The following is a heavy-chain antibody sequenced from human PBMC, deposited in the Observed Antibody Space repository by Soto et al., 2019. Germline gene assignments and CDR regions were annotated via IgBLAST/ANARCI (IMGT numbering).Heavy chain of an antibody. CDR1: GGTFSSYA. V-gene: IGHV1-69*06. Sequence: QVQLVQSGAEVKKPGSSVKVSCKASGGTFSSYAISWVRQAPGQGLEWMGGIIPIFGTANYAQKYQGRVTITADKSTSTAYMELSSLRSEETAVYYCSRANYDILTGYSLYCYFGMDVWGQGTTVTVSS. CDR2: IIPIFGTA. CDR3: SRANYDILTGYSLYCYFGMDV. D-gene: IGHD3-9*01. J-gene: IGHJ6*02.